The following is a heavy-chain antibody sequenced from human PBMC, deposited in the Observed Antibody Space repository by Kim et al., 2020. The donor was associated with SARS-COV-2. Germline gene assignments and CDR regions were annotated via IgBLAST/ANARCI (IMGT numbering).Heavy chain of an antibody. Sequence: GGSLRLSCAASGLTFSNYAMSWVRQAPGKGLEWVSAISGSGDTTNYADSVKGRFTISRDKSKNTLYLQMNSLRAEDTAAYYCGLVIAVELASDICGQGT. CDR2: ISGSGDTT. D-gene: IGHD2-15*01. V-gene: IGHV3-23*01. J-gene: IGHJ3*02. CDR3: GLVIAVELASDI. CDR1: GLTFSNYA.